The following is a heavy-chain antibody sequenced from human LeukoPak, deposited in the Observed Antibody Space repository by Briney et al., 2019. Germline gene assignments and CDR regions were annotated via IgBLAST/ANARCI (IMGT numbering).Heavy chain of an antibody. CDR3: AGYKPFWYFDY. V-gene: IGHV3-48*04. CDR2: ISRSGGTI. Sequence: GGSLRLSCAASGFTFSSYSMNWVRQAPGKGLEWVAYISRSGGTIYYADSVKGRFTISRDNAKNSLYLQMDSLRAEDTAVYYCAGYKPFWYFDYWGQGTPVTVSS. D-gene: IGHD2-2*02. J-gene: IGHJ4*02. CDR1: GFTFSSYS.